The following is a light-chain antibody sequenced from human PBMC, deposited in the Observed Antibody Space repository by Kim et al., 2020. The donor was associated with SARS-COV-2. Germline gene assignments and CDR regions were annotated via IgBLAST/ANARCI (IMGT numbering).Light chain of an antibody. V-gene: IGLV3-19*01. CDR1: SLRSYY. CDR2: GKN. Sequence: SSELTQDTAVSVALGQTVRITCQGDSLRSYYATWYHQKPGQAPMLGLYGKNNRPSEIPDRFSGSSSGKTASLPITWPQAEDEADYYYRSRDTTAKALFGG. CDR3: RSRDTTAKAL. J-gene: IGLJ2*01.